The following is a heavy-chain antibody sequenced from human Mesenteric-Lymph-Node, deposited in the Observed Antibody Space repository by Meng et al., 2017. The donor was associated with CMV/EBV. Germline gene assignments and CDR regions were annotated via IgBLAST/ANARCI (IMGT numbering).Heavy chain of an antibody. CDR3: ARPTSRYCSSTSCYLYGMDV. D-gene: IGHD2-2*01. V-gene: IGHV3-21*06. CDR2: VSGSNRYI. Sequence: GESLKISCAASGFTFTTYSLNWVRQSPGKGLEWVSSVSGSNRYINYAESVRGRFTVSRDNAKNSLSLQMNSLRAEDTAVYYCARPTSRYCSSTSCYLYGMDVWGQGTTVTVSS. J-gene: IGHJ6*02. CDR1: GFTFTTYS.